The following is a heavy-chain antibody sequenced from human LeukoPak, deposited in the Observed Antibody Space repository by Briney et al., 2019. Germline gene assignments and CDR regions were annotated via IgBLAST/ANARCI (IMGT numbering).Heavy chain of an antibody. CDR2: IKQDGSEK. J-gene: IGHJ5*02. D-gene: IGHD4-17*01. CDR3: ARDYGDYFLPFFDP. V-gene: IGHV3-7*01. Sequence: GGSLRLSCAASGFTFSSYWMSWVRQAPGKGLEWVANIKQDGSEKYYVDSVKGQFTISRDNAKNSLYLQMNSLRAEDTAVYYCARDYGDYFLPFFDPWGQGTLVTVSS. CDR1: GFTFSSYW.